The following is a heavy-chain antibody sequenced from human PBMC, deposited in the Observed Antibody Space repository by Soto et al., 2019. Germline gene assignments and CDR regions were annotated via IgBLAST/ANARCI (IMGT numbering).Heavy chain of an antibody. CDR2: IHYNGNT. J-gene: IGHJ4*02. V-gene: IGHV4-59*01. Sequence: PSETLSLTCTVSGGSIISYSWSWIRQPPGKGLEWIGNIHYNGNTKYSPSLKSRVTMSVDTSKNHFSLKLISVTTADTAVYFCAREGNLGRWIQPLDSWGQGTLVTVSS. CDR3: AREGNLGRWIQPLDS. D-gene: IGHD2-2*03. CDR1: GGSIISYS.